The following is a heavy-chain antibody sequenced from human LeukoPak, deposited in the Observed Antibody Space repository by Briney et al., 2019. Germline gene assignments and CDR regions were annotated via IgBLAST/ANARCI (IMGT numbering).Heavy chain of an antibody. Sequence: GGSLRLSCAASGFTFSSYGMHWVRQAPGKGLEWVAFIRYDGSNKYYADSVKGRFTISRDNSKNTLYLQMNSLRAEDTAVYYCAKDGGSTSWYDAFDIWGQGTMVTVSS. D-gene: IGHD2-2*01. CDR2: IRYDGSNK. CDR1: GFTFSSYG. CDR3: AKDGGSTSWYDAFDI. V-gene: IGHV3-30*02. J-gene: IGHJ3*02.